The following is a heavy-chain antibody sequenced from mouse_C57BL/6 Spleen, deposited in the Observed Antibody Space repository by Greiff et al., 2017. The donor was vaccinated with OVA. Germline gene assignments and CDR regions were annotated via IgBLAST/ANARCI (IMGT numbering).Heavy chain of an antibody. CDR3: ARGTGASDYFDY. Sequence: QVQLQQSGTELVKPGASVKLSCKASGYTFTSYWMHWVKQRPGQGLEWIGNINPSNGGTNYNEKFKSKATLTVDKSSSTAYMQLSSLTSEDSAVYYCARGTGASDYFDYWGQGTTLTVSS. J-gene: IGHJ2*01. CDR1: GYTFTSYW. D-gene: IGHD4-1*01. CDR2: INPSNGGT. V-gene: IGHV1-53*01.